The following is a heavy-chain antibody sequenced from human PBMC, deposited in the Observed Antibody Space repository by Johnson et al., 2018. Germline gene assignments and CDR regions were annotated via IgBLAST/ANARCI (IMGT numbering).Heavy chain of an antibody. D-gene: IGHD1-26*01. V-gene: IGHV1-69*01. CDR1: GGTFSSYA. CDR3: ARDRGVGAPEYFQH. J-gene: IGHJ1*01. Sequence: VQLVESGAEVKKPGSSVKVSCKASGGTFSSYAFSWVRQAPGQGLEWMGGIIPIYGTANYAQKFQGRVTITADESTSTAYMELSSRRSEDTAVYYCARDRGVGAPEYFQHWGQGTLVTVSS. CDR2: IIPIYGTA.